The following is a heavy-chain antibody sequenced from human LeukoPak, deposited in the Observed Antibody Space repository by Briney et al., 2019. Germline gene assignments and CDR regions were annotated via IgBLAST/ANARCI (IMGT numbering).Heavy chain of an antibody. Sequence: GGSLRLSCAASGFTFSGSAMHWVRQASGKGRECVGRIRSKANSYATAYAASVKGRFTISRDDSKNTAYLQMNSLKTEDTSVYYCAKLYYTDYYMDVWGKGTTVTISS. V-gene: IGHV3-73*01. CDR1: GFTFSGSA. CDR2: IRSKANSYAT. J-gene: IGHJ6*03. D-gene: IGHD2-8*01. CDR3: AKLYYTDYYMDV.